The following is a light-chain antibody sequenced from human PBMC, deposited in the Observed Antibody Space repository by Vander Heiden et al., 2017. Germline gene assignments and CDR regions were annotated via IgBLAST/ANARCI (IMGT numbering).Light chain of an antibody. CDR2: KDS. CDR1: VLAKTY. CDR3: YSAADNIGV. Sequence: SYELTQPSSVSVSPGQTARLTCSGDVLAKTYARWFQQKPGQAPVLVIYKDSERPSGIPERFSGSSSGTTVTLTISGAQVEDEADYYCYSAADNIGVFGGGTKL. V-gene: IGLV3-27*01. J-gene: IGLJ3*02.